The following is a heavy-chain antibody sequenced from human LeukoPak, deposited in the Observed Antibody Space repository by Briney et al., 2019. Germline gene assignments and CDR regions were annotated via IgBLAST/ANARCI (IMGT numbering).Heavy chain of an antibody. CDR2: IYYSGST. J-gene: IGHJ5*02. CDR3: ARKGSSSWYANWFDP. D-gene: IGHD6-13*01. CDR1: GGSVSSGSYY. Sequence: ASETLSLTCTVSGGSVSSGSYYWSWIRQPPGKGLEWIGYIYYSGSTNYNPSLKSRVTISVDTSKNQFSLKLSSVTAADTAVYYCARKGSSSWYANWFDPWGQGTLVTVSS. V-gene: IGHV4-61*01.